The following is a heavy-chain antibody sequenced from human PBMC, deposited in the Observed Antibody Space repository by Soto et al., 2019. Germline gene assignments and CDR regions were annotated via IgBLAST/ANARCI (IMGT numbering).Heavy chain of an antibody. V-gene: IGHV4-39*01. CDR1: GGSISSRGYY. Sequence: LVILCLPCTVSGGSISSRGYYRSRNRQPPGKGLEWIGSIYYSGSTYYNPSLKSRVTISVDTSKNQFSLKLSSVTAADTAVYYCARHTPAISISDHWGQGTLVTVSS. J-gene: IGHJ4*02. D-gene: IGHD2-15*01. CDR2: IYYSGST. CDR3: ARHTPAISISDH.